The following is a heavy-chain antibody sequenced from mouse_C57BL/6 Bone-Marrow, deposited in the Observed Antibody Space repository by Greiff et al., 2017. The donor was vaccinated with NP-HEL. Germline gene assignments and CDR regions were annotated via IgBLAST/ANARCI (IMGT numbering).Heavy chain of an antibody. D-gene: IGHD2-3*01. V-gene: IGHV1-59*01. CDR2: IDPSDSYT. J-gene: IGHJ2*01. CDR1: GYTFTSYW. Sequence: QVQLQQPGAELVRPGTSVKLSCKASGYTFTSYWMHWVKQRPGQGLEWIGVIDPSDSYTNYNQQFKGKATLTVDTSSSTAYMQLSSLTSEDSAVYYCARDDGYYNYWGQGTTLTVSS. CDR3: ARDDGYYNY.